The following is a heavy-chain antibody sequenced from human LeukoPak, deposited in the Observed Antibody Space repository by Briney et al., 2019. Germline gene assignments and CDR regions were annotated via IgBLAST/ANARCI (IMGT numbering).Heavy chain of an antibody. J-gene: IGHJ3*02. V-gene: IGHV4-61*01. D-gene: IGHD2-8*01. CDR1: GGSVSSGSYY. CDR3: ASEMVPSDAFDI. CDR2: IYYSGST. Sequence: SGTLSLTCTVSGGSVSSGSYYWSWIRQPPGKGLEWIGYIYYSGSTNYNPSLKSRVTISVDTSKNQFSLKLSSVTAADTAVYYCASEMVPSDAFDIWGQGTMVTVSS.